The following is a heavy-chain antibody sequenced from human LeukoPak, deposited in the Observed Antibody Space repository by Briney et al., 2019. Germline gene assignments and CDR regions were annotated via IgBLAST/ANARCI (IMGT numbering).Heavy chain of an antibody. CDR1: GFTVSSNY. J-gene: IGHJ4*02. CDR2: ISNDGDDI. Sequence: PGGSLPLSCAASGFTVSSNYMSRVPQAPGKGPGGVSAISNDGDDIHYADLEKARFTITRHNSKTTLFLTMNSLRDEDTALYSGTIGSSGYFVEIWGQGTLVTVSS. V-gene: IGHV3-23*01. D-gene: IGHD3-22*01. CDR3: TIGSSGYFVEI.